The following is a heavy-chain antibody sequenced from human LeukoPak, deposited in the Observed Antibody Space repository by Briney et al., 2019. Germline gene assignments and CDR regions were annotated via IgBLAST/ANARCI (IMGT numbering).Heavy chain of an antibody. CDR2: IIPIFGTA. V-gene: IGHV1-69*05. D-gene: IGHD6-13*01. CDR3: ARESPGYSSSRTEYNWFDY. CDR1: GGTFSSYA. Sequence: ASVKVSCKASGGTFSSYAISWVRQAPGQGLEWMGGIIPIFGTANYAQKFQGRVTITTDESTSTACMELSSLRSEDTAVYYCARESPGYSSSRTEYNWFDYWGQGTLVTVSS. J-gene: IGHJ5*01.